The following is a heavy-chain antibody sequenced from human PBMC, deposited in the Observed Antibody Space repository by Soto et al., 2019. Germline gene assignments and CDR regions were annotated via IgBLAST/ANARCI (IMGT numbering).Heavy chain of an antibody. V-gene: IGHV3-23*01. CDR1: GFTFTSYA. Sequence: EVQLLESGGGLVQPGGSLGLSCAASGFTFTSYAMSWVRQAPGKGLEWVSAISGSGGSTYYADSVKGRFTISRDNSKNTLYLQMNSLRAEDTAVYYCARHSGYGVLGDYWGQGTLVTVSS. CDR3: ARHSGYGVLGDY. J-gene: IGHJ4*02. D-gene: IGHD5-12*01. CDR2: ISGSGGST.